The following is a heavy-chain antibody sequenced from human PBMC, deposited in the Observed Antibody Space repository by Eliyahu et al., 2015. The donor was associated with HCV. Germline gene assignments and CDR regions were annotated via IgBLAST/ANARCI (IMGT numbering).Heavy chain of an antibody. V-gene: IGHV4-61*02. CDR2: IYTSGST. CDR3: AREIRGSYYNVHWFDP. J-gene: IGHJ5*02. Sequence: QVQLQESGPGLVKPSQTLSLTCTVSGGSISSGSYYWXWIRQPAGKGLEWIGRIYTSGSTNYNPSLKSRVTISVDTSKNQFSLKLSSVTAADTAVYYCAREIRGSYYNVHWFDPWGQGTLVTVSS. D-gene: IGHD3-10*01. CDR1: GGSISSGSYY.